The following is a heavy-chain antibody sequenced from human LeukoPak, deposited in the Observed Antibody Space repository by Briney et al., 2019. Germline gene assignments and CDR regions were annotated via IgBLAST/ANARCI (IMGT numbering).Heavy chain of an antibody. CDR3: ARHRNRGLNDY. J-gene: IGHJ4*02. V-gene: IGHV4-4*09. Sequence: PSETLSLTCTVSGGSISGYYWSWIRQSPGKRLEWIGYIYSSGSTNYNPSLKSRVTISVDTSKNQFSLKLGSVTAADTAVYYCARHRNRGLNDYWGQGTLVTVSS. CDR2: IYSSGST. D-gene: IGHD1-14*01. CDR1: GGSISGYY.